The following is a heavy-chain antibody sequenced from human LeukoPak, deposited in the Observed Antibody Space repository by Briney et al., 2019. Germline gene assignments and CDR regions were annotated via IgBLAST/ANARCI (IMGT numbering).Heavy chain of an antibody. Sequence: SVKVSCKASGGTFSSYAISWVRQAPGQGLEWMGGIIPIFGTANYAQKFQGRVTITADESTSTAYMELSSLRSEDTAVYYCARAYRPHYYDSQTYYYGMDVWGQGTTVTVSS. CDR1: GGTFSSYA. D-gene: IGHD3-22*01. J-gene: IGHJ6*02. CDR2: IIPIFGTA. V-gene: IGHV1-69*13. CDR3: ARAYRPHYYDSQTYYYGMDV.